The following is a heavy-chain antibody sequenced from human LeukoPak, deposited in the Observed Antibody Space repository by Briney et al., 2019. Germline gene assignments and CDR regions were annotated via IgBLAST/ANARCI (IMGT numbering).Heavy chain of an antibody. CDR2: ISAYNGNT. V-gene: IGHV1-18*01. CDR1: GYTFTSYG. CDR3: ARDLYTMVRGVTSPIPFDY. Sequence: ASAKVSCKASGYTFTSYGISWVRQAPGQGLEWMGWISAYNGNTNYAQKLQGRVTMTTDTSTSTAYMELRSLRSDDTAVYYCARDLYTMVRGVTSPIPFDYWGQGTLVTVSS. D-gene: IGHD3-10*01. J-gene: IGHJ4*02.